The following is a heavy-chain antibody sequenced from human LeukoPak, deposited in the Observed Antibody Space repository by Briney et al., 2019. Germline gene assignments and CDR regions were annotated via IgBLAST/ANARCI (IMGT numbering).Heavy chain of an antibody. J-gene: IGHJ3*02. CDR3: ARDPSIAARPGAFDI. Sequence: PSETLSLTCAVYGVSFSGYYWNWIRQPPGKGLEWIGEINHSGSTNYNPSLKSRVTISVDTSKNQFSLKLSSVTAADTAVYYCARDPSIAARPGAFDIWGQGTMVTVSS. V-gene: IGHV4-34*01. CDR1: GVSFSGYY. D-gene: IGHD6-6*01. CDR2: INHSGST.